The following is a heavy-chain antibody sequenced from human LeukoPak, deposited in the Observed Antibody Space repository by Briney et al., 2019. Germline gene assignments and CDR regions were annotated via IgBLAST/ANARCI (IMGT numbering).Heavy chain of an antibody. D-gene: IGHD3-10*01. J-gene: IGHJ5*02. V-gene: IGHV4-39*01. Sequence: PSETLSLTCTVSGGSISSSSYYWGWIRQPPGKGLEWIGSIYYSGSTYYNPSLKSRVAISADTSKNQFYLKLSSVTAADTAVYYCACPAPYSSGSWASPWGQGTLVTVSS. CDR2: IYYSGST. CDR1: GGSISSSSYY. CDR3: ACPAPYSSGSWASP.